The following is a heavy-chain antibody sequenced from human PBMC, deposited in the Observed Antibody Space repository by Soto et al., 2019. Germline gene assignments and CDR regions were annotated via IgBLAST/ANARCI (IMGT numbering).Heavy chain of an antibody. V-gene: IGHV3-30-3*01. D-gene: IGHD6-13*01. CDR3: ARVGAAAANSKVYFDY. J-gene: IGHJ4*02. Sequence: GGSLRLSCAASGFTFSSYAMHWVRQAPGKGLEWVAVISYDGSNKYYADSVKGRFTISRDNSKNTLYLQMNSLRAEDTAVYYCARVGAAAANSKVYFDYWGQGTLVTVSS. CDR2: ISYDGSNK. CDR1: GFTFSSYA.